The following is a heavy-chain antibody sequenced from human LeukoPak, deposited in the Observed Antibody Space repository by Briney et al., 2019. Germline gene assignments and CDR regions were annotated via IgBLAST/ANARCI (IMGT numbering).Heavy chain of an antibody. D-gene: IGHD6-6*01. J-gene: IGHJ4*02. CDR2: ISYDGSNK. CDR3: ARRARIDY. CDR1: GFSFSTYG. V-gene: IGHV3-33*05. Sequence: PGRSLRLSCTASGFSFSTYGMHWVRQAPGKGLEWVALISYDGSNKYYADSVKGRFTISRDNSKNTLYLQMNSLRAEDTAVYYCARRARIDYWGQGTLVTVSS.